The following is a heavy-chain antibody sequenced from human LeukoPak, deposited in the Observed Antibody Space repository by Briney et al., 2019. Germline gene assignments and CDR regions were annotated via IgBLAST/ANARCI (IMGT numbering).Heavy chain of an antibody. D-gene: IGHD2/OR15-2a*01. CDR2: ISYGGSDK. Sequence: GGSLRLSCTTSGFTFSTYAMHWVRQAPGKGLEGVAVISYGGSDKYYTDSVKGRFSISRDNSKNTLYLQMNRLRAEDTAVYYCARDLERIFRAFDIWGQGTMVTVYS. V-gene: IGHV3-30-3*01. CDR3: ARDLERIFRAFDI. CDR1: GFTFSTYA. J-gene: IGHJ3*02.